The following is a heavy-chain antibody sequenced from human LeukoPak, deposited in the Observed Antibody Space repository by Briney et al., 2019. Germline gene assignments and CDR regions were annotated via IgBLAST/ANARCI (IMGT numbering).Heavy chain of an antibody. CDR2: ISYDGYDK. V-gene: IGHV3-30-3*01. CDR1: GFTFNDYA. J-gene: IGHJ4*02. Sequence: PGGSLRLSCAASGFTFNDYAMYWVRQTPGKGLEWVALISYDGYDKSYADSVRGRFTISRDNSKNTLYLQMDSLRSEDTAVYYCATSSDWYPVSSDHWGQGTLVTVSS. CDR3: ATSSDWYPVSSDH. D-gene: IGHD6-19*01.